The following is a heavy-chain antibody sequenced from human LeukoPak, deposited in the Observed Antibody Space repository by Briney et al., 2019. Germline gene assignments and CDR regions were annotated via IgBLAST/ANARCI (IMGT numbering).Heavy chain of an antibody. V-gene: IGHV3-15*07. CDR3: PTDGGGSGWKY. J-gene: IGHJ4*02. CDR2: IKSNADGGTT. Sequence: PGGSLRLSCAASSFTFNNAWMNWVRQAPGKGLEWVGRIKSNADGGTTDYAVPVKGRFTISRDDSKNTLYLQMNSLKIEDTAVYYCPTDGGGSGWKYWGQGILVTVSS. D-gene: IGHD6-19*01. CDR1: SFTFNNAW.